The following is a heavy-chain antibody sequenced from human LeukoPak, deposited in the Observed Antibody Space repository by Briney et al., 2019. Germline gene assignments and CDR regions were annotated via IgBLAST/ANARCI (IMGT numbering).Heavy chain of an antibody. CDR3: GMSGDRVPLQDDVFDV. D-gene: IGHD1-26*01. CDR2: IYPGDSGP. V-gene: IGHV5-51*01. Sequence: RGESLKISCKVSGYSFTSYCIGWVRQMPGKGLEWMGIIYPGDSGPTYSPSFQGQVTISVDKSINTAYLQWSSLQASDTAMYYCGMSGDRVPLQDDVFDVWGQGTMVTVS. CDR1: GYSFTSYC. J-gene: IGHJ3*01.